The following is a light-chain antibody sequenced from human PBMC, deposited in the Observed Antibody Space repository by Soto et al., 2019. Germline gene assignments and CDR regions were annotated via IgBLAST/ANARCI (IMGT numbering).Light chain of an antibody. J-gene: IGKJ1*01. Sequence: EIVMTQSPGTLSVSPGERATLSCRASQNISSNLAWYQQKPGQAPRVLIDGASTRATGNPARFSGSGSGTEFTLTISSLQSEDFAVYYCQQYNNWLWTFGQGTKVEIK. CDR3: QQYNNWLWT. V-gene: IGKV3-15*01. CDR1: QNISSN. CDR2: GAS.